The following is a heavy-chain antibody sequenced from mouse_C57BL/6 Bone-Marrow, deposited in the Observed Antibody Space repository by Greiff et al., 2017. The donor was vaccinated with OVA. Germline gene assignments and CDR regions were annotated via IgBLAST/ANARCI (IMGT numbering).Heavy chain of an antibody. Sequence: EVQLQQSGGGLVQPGGSMKLSCVASGFTFSNYWMNWVRQSPEKGLEWVAQIRLKSDNYATHYAESVKGRFTISRDDSKSSVYLQMNNLRAEDTGIYYCTAITTVVADYWGQGTTLTVSS. CDR3: TAITTVVADY. D-gene: IGHD1-1*01. J-gene: IGHJ2*01. CDR2: IRLKSDNYAT. V-gene: IGHV6-3*01. CDR1: GFTFSNYW.